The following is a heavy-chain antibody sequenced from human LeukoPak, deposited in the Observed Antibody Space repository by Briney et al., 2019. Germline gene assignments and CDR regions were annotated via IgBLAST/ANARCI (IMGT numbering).Heavy chain of an antibody. D-gene: IGHD1-26*01. CDR2: MNPNSGNT. CDR1: GYTFTSYD. CDR3: ARVGAAGYYYGMDV. V-gene: IGHV1-8*01. J-gene: IGHJ6*02. Sequence: ASVKVSCKASGYTFTSYDINWVRQATGQGLEWMGWMNPNSGNTGYAQKFQGRVTMTRNTSISTAYMELSRLRSDDTAVYYCARVGAAGYYYGMDVWGQGTTVTVSS.